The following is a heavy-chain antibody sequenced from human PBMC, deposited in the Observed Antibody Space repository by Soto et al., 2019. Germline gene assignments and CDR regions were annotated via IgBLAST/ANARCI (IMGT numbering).Heavy chain of an antibody. V-gene: IGHV1-69*02. J-gene: IGHJ5*02. CDR2: IIPILGIA. CDR3: ARSVVRGAHPSVFEP. CDR1: GGTFSSYT. D-gene: IGHD3-10*01. Sequence: QVQLVQSGAEVKKPGSSVKVSCKASGGTFSSYTISWVRQAPGQGLEWMGRIIPILGIANYAQKCQGRVPIPADKSTSTAYLELSRLRSEDTAVYYWARSVVRGAHPSVFEPWGQGTLVTVSS.